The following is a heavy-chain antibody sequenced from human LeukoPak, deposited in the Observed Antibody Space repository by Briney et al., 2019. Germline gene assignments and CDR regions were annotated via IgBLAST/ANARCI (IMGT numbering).Heavy chain of an antibody. Sequence: GGSLRLSCAASGFTVSSKYMSWVRQAPGKGLEWGSVIYSGGSIYYADSVKGRFTISRDNSQNTLYLQMNSLRAEDTAVYYCARFLGVTTSWYFDLWGRGTLVTVSS. D-gene: IGHD4-17*01. CDR1: GFTVSSKY. V-gene: IGHV3-53*01. CDR2: IYSGGSI. CDR3: ARFLGVTTSWYFDL. J-gene: IGHJ2*01.